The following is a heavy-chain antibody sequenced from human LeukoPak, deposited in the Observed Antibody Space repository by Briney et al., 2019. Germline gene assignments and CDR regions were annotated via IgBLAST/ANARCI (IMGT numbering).Heavy chain of an antibody. J-gene: IGHJ4*02. CDR1: GFSFSTHW. CDR2: INSDGSAT. Sequence: GGSLRLSCAASGFSFSTHWMHWVRQAPGKGLVYVAQINSDGSATAYADSVKGRYTISRDNAKNTLYLEMSSLRAEDTAVYYCGSLTVVARDHWGQGTLVTVSS. D-gene: IGHD3-22*01. CDR3: GSLTVVARDH. V-gene: IGHV3-74*01.